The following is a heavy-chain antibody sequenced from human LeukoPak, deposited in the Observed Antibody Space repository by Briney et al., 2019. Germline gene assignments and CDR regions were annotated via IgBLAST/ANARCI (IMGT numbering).Heavy chain of an antibody. V-gene: IGHV3-64*02. Sequence: GGSLRLSCAASGFTFSSYAMSWVRQAPGKGLEYVSAISADGDNTYYADSVKDRFTISRDNSQNTLYLQMGGLRVEDMAVYYCARVVGGGNFDYWGQGTLVTVSS. CDR2: ISADGDNT. CDR3: ARVVGGGNFDY. CDR1: GFTFSSYA. D-gene: IGHD2-2*01. J-gene: IGHJ4*02.